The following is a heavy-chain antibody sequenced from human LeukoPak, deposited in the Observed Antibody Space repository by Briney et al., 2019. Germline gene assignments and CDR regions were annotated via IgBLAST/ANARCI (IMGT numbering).Heavy chain of an antibody. D-gene: IGHD3-3*01. Sequence: GSSVTVSCKAPGGTFNSYGVSWVRQAPGQGLEWMGGVIPMFGPAKYAPKFQGRATMTTDASTSTAYMVLNSLRSEDTATYFCARGELGGRSGFAHFDSWGQGTLVTVSS. CDR1: GGTFNSYG. CDR3: ARGELGGRSGFAHFDS. CDR2: VIPMFGPA. J-gene: IGHJ4*02. V-gene: IGHV1-69*05.